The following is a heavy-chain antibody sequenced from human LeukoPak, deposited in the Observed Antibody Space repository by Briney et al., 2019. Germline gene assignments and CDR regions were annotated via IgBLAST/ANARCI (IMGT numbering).Heavy chain of an antibody. CDR3: AKDQSGIAVADYFDY. Sequence: GGSLRLSCAASGFTFSSYGMSWVRQAPGKGLEWVSAISGSGGSTYYADSVKGRFTISRDNSKNTLYLQMNSLRAEDTAVYYCAKDQSGIAVADYFDYWGQGTLVTVSS. V-gene: IGHV3-23*01. J-gene: IGHJ4*02. D-gene: IGHD6-19*01. CDR2: ISGSGGST. CDR1: GFTFSSYG.